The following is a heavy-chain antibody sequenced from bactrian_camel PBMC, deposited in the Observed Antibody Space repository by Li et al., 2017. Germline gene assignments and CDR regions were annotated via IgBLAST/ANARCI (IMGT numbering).Heavy chain of an antibody. V-gene: IGHV3-2*01. CDR2: IYIYGHFP. CDR3: AAAWGRHINPVYILQEHRFPR. CDR1: SDRTLT. J-gene: IGHJ4*01. Sequence: HVQLVESGGGSVQAGASLRLVCTGFSDRTLTLTWFRQAPGKEREAVASIYIYGHFPNYADSVKGRFAISRDDTANTFYLQMNNLTPEDTAMYYCAAAWGRHINPVYILQEHRFPRWGHGTQVTVS. D-gene: IGHD2*01.